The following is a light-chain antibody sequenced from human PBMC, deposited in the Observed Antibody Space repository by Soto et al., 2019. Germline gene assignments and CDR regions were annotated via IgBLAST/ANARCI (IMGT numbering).Light chain of an antibody. Sequence: EIVMTQSPATLSVSPGERVTLSCRASQDIRSSLAWYQQKPGQAPRLLIYGASIRATGVPATFSGSGSGTEITLTITRLEPEDFAMYYCQRYDSLRTFGQGTKVDI. J-gene: IGKJ1*01. CDR3: QRYDSLRT. CDR1: QDIRSS. CDR2: GAS. V-gene: IGKV3-15*01.